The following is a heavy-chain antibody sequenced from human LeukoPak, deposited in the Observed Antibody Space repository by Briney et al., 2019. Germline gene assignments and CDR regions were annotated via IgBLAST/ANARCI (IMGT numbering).Heavy chain of an antibody. D-gene: IGHD3-9*01. CDR1: GFTFSSYG. V-gene: IGHV3-30*18. CDR2: ISYDGSNK. J-gene: IGHJ4*02. Sequence: GGSLRLSCATSGFTFSSYGMHWVRQAPGKGLEWVAVISYDGSNKYYADSVEGRFTISRDNSKNTLYLQMNSLRAEDTAVYYCAKDQGDFDWLPPFDYWGQGTLVTASS. CDR3: AKDQGDFDWLPPFDY.